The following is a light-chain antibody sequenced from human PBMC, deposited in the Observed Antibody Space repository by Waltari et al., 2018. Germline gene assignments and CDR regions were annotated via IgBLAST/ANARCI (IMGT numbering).Light chain of an antibody. CDR3: QEDYDAPWT. CDR1: QSIGNY. CDR2: RAS. V-gene: IGKV1-39*01. J-gene: IGKJ1*01. Sequence: DIQLTQSPSSLSASVGDRVTITCRASQSIGNYLNWYQQKPGKAPHLLIYRASSLKSGAPSRFRCSGAGTEFTLTISSLQPEDFATYYCQEDYDAPWTFGQGTKVDI.